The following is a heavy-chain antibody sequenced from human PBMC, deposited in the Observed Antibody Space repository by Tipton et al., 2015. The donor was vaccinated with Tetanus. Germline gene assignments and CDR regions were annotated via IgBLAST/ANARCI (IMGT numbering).Heavy chain of an antibody. CDR2: INHSGTA. J-gene: IGHJ4*02. CDR1: GGSFSDFY. Sequence: TLSLTCAVSGGSFSDFYWSWIRQVPGQGLVWIGEINHSGTANKNPSLKSRVTMSVDTSNNHFSLSLDSVTAADTGVYYCARANNEFPKKGPFDSWGQGSLVIVSS. CDR3: ARANNEFPKKGPFDS. D-gene: IGHD1-1*01. V-gene: IGHV4-34*01.